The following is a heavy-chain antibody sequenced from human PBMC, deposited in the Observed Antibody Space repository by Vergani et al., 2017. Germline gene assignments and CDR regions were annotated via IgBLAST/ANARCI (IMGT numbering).Heavy chain of an antibody. V-gene: IGHV4-34*01. Sequence: QVQLQQWGAGLLKPSETLSLTCAVYGGSFSGYYWSWIRQPPGKWLEWIGEINHSGSTNYNPSLKSRVTISVDTSKNQFSLKLSSVTAADTAVYYCARGPPRSWYPWGWFDPWGQGTLVTVSS. CDR3: ARGPPRSWYPWGWFDP. CDR2: INHSGST. CDR1: GGSFSGYY. J-gene: IGHJ5*02. D-gene: IGHD6-13*01.